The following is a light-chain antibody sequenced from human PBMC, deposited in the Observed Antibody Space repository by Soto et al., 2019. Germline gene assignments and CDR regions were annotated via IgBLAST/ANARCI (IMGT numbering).Light chain of an antibody. V-gene: IGKV3-20*01. CDR3: QQYASSPLT. CDR1: QSVGRNY. J-gene: IGKJ4*01. Sequence: EIVLTQSPGTLSLSPGERATLSCRASQSVGRNYLAWYQQKPGQAPRLLIYGASSRATGIPDRFSGSGSGTDFTLTFSRLEPEDFAVDYCQQYASSPLTFGGGTRVEIK. CDR2: GAS.